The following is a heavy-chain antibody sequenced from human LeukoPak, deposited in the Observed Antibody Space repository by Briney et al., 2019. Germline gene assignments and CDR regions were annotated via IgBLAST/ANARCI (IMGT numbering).Heavy chain of an antibody. Sequence: SVKVSCKASGGTFSSYAISWVRQAPGQGLEWMGRIVPIFGTANYAQKFQGRVTITTDESTSTAYMELSSLRSEDTAVCYCASAVLRYFDSHDAFDIWGQGTMVTVSS. CDR2: IVPIFGTA. J-gene: IGHJ3*02. CDR1: GGTFSSYA. V-gene: IGHV1-69*05. D-gene: IGHD3-9*01. CDR3: ASAVLRYFDSHDAFDI.